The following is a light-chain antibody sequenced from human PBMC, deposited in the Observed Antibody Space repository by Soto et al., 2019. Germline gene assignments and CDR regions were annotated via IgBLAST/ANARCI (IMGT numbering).Light chain of an antibody. J-gene: IGLJ1*01. V-gene: IGLV2-14*01. CDR3: SSYTSRNTLYV. CDR1: SSDVGGYTY. CDR2: EVS. Sequence: QSALTQPASVSGSPGQSITISCTGTSSDVGGYTYVSWYQQHPGKAPKLMIFEVSNRPSGVSNRFSGSKSGNTASLTISGLQAEDEADYSCSSYTSRNTLYVFGTGTKVTVL.